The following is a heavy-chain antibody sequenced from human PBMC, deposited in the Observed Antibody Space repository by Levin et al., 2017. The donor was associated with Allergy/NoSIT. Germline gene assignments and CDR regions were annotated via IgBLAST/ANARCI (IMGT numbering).Heavy chain of an antibody. V-gene: IGHV3-48*02. J-gene: IGHJ4*02. D-gene: IGHD6-13*01. CDR2: ISSSSSTI. Sequence: LSLTCAASGFTFSSYSMNWVRQAPGKGLEWVSYISSSSSTIYYADSVKGRFTISRDNAKNSLYLQMNSLRDEDTAVYYCARDLINVVGSSRLRGGYWGQGTLVTVSS. CDR3: ARDLINVVGSSRLRGGY. CDR1: GFTFSSYS.